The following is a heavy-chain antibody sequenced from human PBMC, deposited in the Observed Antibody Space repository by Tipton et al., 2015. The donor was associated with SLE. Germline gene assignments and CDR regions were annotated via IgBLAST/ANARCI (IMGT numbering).Heavy chain of an antibody. CDR1: GFTFSSYE. CDR2: ISSSGSTI. J-gene: IGHJ4*02. V-gene: IGHV3-48*03. CDR3: AREGPTVTTPKDYFDY. Sequence: SLRLSCAASGFTFSSYEMNWARQAPGKGLEWVSYISSSGSTIYYADSVKGRFTISRDNAKNSLYLQMNSLRAEDTAVYYCAREGPTVTTPKDYFDYWGQGTLVTVSS. D-gene: IGHD4-17*01.